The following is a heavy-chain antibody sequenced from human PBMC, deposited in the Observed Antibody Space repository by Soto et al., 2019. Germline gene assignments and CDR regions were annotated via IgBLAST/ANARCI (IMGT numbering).Heavy chain of an antibody. V-gene: IGHV1-69*02. J-gene: IGHJ6*03. D-gene: IGHD6-6*01. CDR1: GGTFSSYT. CDR3: ARRGGKQLGYGLYYYYRDV. Sequence: QVQLVQSGAEVKKPGPSVKVSCKASGGTFSSYTISWVRQAPGQGREWLGRIIPILGIANYAQKLQGRVTITAEESTSTAYMELSSLRSEDTAMYYCARRGGKQLGYGLYYYYRDVWGKGPTDIVSS. CDR2: IIPILGIA.